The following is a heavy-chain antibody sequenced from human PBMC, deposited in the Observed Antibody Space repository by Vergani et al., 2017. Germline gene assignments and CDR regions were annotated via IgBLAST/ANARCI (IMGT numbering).Heavy chain of an antibody. Sequence: QVQLVQSGAEVKKPGASVKVSCKASGYTFTSYGISWVRQAPGQGLEWMGWISAYNGNTNYAQKLQGRVTMTTDTSTSTAYMELRSLRSEDTAVYYCARVPIAAAGTFYYYYGMDVWGQGTTVTVSS. CDR2: ISAYNGNT. D-gene: IGHD6-13*01. CDR1: GYTFTSYG. J-gene: IGHJ6*02. CDR3: ARVPIAAAGTFYYYYGMDV. V-gene: IGHV1-18*01.